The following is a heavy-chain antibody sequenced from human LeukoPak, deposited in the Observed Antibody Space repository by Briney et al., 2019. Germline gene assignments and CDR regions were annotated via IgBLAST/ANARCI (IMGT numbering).Heavy chain of an antibody. J-gene: IGHJ4*02. CDR1: GFIFSTAW. CDR3: STDNLDYDYVWGTYREVNYFDY. V-gene: IGHV3-15*01. CDR2: IKSKTDGGTT. Sequence: GGSLRLSCAGSGFIFSTAWMSWVRQAPGKGLEWVGRIKSKTDGGTTDYAAPVNGRFTISRDDSKNTVYLQMNNLKNEDTGVYYCSTDNLDYDYVWGTYREVNYFDYWGQGTLVTVSS. D-gene: IGHD3-16*02.